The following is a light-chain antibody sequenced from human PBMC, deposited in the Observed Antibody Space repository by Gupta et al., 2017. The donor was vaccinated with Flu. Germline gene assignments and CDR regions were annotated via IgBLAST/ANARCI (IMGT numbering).Light chain of an antibody. J-gene: IGLJ2*01. V-gene: IGLV2-14*01. CDR2: EVT. CDR3: SSCTSSSTLV. Sequence: QSALTQTASVAGSTGETIAIPCSGTSSDVGCYNCVSWYQQHPGKAPTLLIYEVTNRPPWVSSRFSGSQSGNTASLTISGLQAEDEAAYYCSSCTSSSTLVFGGWTKLTVL. CDR1: SSDVGCYNC.